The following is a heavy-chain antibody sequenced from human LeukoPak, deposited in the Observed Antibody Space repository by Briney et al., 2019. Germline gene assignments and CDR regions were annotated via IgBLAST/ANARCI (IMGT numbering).Heavy chain of an antibody. Sequence: GGPLRLSCAASGFTFGDTWMNWVRQVPGQGLEWVANIKQDGSEKFYVASVKGRFTISRDNGKSSLYLQMNSLRAEDTALYYCATSYDMGWLIGYWGQGTLVTVSS. CDR1: GFTFGDTW. J-gene: IGHJ4*02. V-gene: IGHV3-7*03. D-gene: IGHD3/OR15-3a*01. CDR2: IKQDGSEK. CDR3: ATSYDMGWLIGY.